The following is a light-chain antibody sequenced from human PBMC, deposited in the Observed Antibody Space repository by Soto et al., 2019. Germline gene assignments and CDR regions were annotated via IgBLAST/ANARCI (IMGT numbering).Light chain of an antibody. CDR3: QPYGSSPPVT. Sequence: EIVLTHSPGTLSLSPGERATLSCRASQSVSSSYLAWYQQKPGQAPRLLIYGASGRATGIPDRFSGSGSGTDFTLTISRLEPEDFAVYYCQPYGSSPPVTFGQGTRLEIK. J-gene: IGKJ5*01. V-gene: IGKV3-20*01. CDR1: QSVSSSY. CDR2: GAS.